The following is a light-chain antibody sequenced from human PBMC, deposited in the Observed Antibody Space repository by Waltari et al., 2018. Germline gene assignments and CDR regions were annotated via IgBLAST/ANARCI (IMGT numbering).Light chain of an antibody. Sequence: DIVMTQSPDSLAVSLGERATISCQSSQSVFYNATNKNYLTWYQQKPGQPPKVLIYWASTRDSGVPDRFSGSGSGTDFTLTISGLQAEDVAVYYCQLYYSNPPFFTFGPGTKVDIK. J-gene: IGKJ3*01. CDR3: QLYYSNPPFFT. CDR1: QSVFYNATNKNY. CDR2: WAS. V-gene: IGKV4-1*01.